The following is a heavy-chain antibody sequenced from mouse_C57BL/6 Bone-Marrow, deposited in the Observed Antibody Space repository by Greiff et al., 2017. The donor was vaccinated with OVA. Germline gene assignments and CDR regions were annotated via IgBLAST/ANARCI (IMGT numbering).Heavy chain of an antibody. CDR1: GYTFTDYY. CDR2: INPYNGGT. J-gene: IGHJ3*01. D-gene: IGHD1-1*01. Sequence: EVKLMESGPVLVKPGASVKMSCKASGYTFTDYYMNWVKQSHGKSLEWIGVINPYNGGTSYNQKFKGKATLTVDKSSSTAYMELNSLTSEDSAVYYCARESLPLAYWGQGTLVTVSA. CDR3: ARESLPLAY. V-gene: IGHV1-19*01.